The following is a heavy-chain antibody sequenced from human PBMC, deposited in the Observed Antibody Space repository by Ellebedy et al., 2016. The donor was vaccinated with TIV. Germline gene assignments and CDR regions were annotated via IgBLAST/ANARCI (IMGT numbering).Heavy chain of an antibody. V-gene: IGHV1-69*13. D-gene: IGHD5-18*01. CDR2: IIPIFGTA. J-gene: IGHJ6*02. CDR1: GGTFSSYA. Sequence: AASVKVSCKASGGTFSSYAISWVRQAPGQGLEWMGGIIPIFGTANYAQKFQGRVTITADESTSTAYMELSSLRSEDTAVYYCARDRIQLWSRNYYGMDVWGQGTTVTVSS. CDR3: ARDRIQLWSRNYYGMDV.